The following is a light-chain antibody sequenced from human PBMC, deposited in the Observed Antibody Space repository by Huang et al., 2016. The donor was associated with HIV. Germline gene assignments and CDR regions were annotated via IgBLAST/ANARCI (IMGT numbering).Light chain of an antibody. CDR2: GSA. CDR1: RSVNNN. Sequence: EIVMTQSPATRSLSPGERATLSCRANRSVNNNLAWYQQRFGQAPRLLIYGSATRASGIPARFSGSGSGTYFTLTISSLQSEDVALYFCQQYNNWLLSFGGGTKVDI. V-gene: IGKV3-15*01. CDR3: QQYNNWLLS. J-gene: IGKJ4*01.